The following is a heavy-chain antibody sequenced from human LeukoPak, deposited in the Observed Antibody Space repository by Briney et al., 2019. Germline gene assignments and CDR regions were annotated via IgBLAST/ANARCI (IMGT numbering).Heavy chain of an antibody. CDR3: AKDQYGSGSPGY. V-gene: IGHV3-7*01. D-gene: IGHD3-10*01. J-gene: IGHJ4*02. CDR1: GFTFSHYY. CDR2: IKQDGSEQ. Sequence: GGSLRLSCAASGFTFSHYYMSWVRQAPGKGLEWVANIKQDGSEQFYLDSVKGRFTISRDNAKNALYLQMHSLRVEDTAVYYCAKDQYGSGSPGYWGQGTLVTVSS.